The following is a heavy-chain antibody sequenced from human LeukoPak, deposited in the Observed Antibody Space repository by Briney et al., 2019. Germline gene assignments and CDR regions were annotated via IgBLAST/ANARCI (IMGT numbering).Heavy chain of an antibody. D-gene: IGHD4-23*01. CDR1: GYTFTSYD. Sequence: ASVKVSCTASGYTFTSYDINWVRQATGQGLEWMGWMNPNSGNTGYAQKLQGRVTMTRNTSISTAYMELSSLRSDDTAVYYCARGNDYGGNPFDYWGQGTLVTVSS. V-gene: IGHV1-8*01. CDR2: MNPNSGNT. J-gene: IGHJ4*02. CDR3: ARGNDYGGNPFDY.